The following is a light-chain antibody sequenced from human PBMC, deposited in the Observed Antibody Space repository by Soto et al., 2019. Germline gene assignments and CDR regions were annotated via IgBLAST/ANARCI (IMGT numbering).Light chain of an antibody. J-gene: IGKJ4*01. V-gene: IGKV3-15*01. CDR3: QQYNTWPRT. CDR2: RGS. CDR1: QSVSSN. Sequence: EIVMTQSPATLSVSPGERATLSCRASQSVSSNLAWYQQKSGQGPRLLIYRGSRRATGIPAEFSGSDSGTEFTLTITSLQSEDFAVYYCQQYNTWPRTFGGGTKVEIK.